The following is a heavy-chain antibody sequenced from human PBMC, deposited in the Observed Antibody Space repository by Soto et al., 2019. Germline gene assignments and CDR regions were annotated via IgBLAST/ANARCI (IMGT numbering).Heavy chain of an antibody. D-gene: IGHD3-3*01. CDR1: GFTFSSYG. V-gene: IGHV3-30*18. J-gene: IGHJ4*02. CDR2: ISYDGSNK. Sequence: QVQLVESGGGVVQPGRSLRLSCAASGFTFSSYGMHWVRQAPGKGLEWVAVISYDGSNKYYADSVKGRFTISRDNSKNTLYLQMNSLRAEDTAVYYCAKDLWGGQCIFHDFWSGPDYWGQGTLVTVSS. CDR3: AKDLWGGQCIFHDFWSGPDY.